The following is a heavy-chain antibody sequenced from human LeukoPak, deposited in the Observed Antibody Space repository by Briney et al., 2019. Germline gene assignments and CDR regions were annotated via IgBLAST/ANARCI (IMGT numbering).Heavy chain of an antibody. Sequence: GGSLRLSCAASGFTFSSYAMHWVRQAPGMGLERVAVISYDGSNKYYADSVKGRFTIYRDNSKNTLYLQMNSLRAEDTAVYYCARVSGYSYGFDYWGQGTLVTVSS. CDR3: ARVSGYSYGFDY. J-gene: IGHJ4*02. CDR2: ISYDGSNK. V-gene: IGHV3-30*01. D-gene: IGHD5-18*01. CDR1: GFTFSSYA.